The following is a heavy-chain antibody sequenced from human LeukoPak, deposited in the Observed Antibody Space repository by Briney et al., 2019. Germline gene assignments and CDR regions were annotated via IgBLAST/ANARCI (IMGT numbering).Heavy chain of an antibody. J-gene: IGHJ4*02. CDR1: GFTFSRYG. V-gene: IGHV3-30*02. D-gene: IGHD7-27*01. Sequence: GGSLRLSCVASGFTFSRYGMHWVRQAPGRGLEWVSFTWYDGSHKDYADSVKGRFTISRDNSKNTLYLQMNSLRPEDTAVYYCAKDPELTGDPRFDYWGQGTLVTVSS. CDR3: AKDPELTGDPRFDY. CDR2: TWYDGSHK.